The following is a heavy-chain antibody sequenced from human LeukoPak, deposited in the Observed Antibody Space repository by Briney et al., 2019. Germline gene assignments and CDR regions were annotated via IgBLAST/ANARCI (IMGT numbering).Heavy chain of an antibody. Sequence: GGSLRLSCAVSGITLSNYGMSWVRQAPGKGLEWVAGISGSGGRTNYVDSVKGRFTISRDNPKNTLFLQMNSLRAEDTAVYFCAKRGVVIRVILVGFHKEAYCFDSWGQGALVTVSS. V-gene: IGHV3-23*01. D-gene: IGHD3-22*01. CDR1: GITLSNYG. J-gene: IGHJ4*02. CDR2: ISGSGGRT. CDR3: AKRGVVIRVILVGFHKEAYCFDS.